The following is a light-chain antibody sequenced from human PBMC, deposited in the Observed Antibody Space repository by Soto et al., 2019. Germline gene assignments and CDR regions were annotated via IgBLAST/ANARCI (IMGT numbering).Light chain of an antibody. CDR2: TIS. V-gene: IGKV3-15*01. J-gene: IGKJ1*01. Sequence: EVVMTQSPAPLSVSPGERATLSCRASETVNSNLAWYQQKPGQAPRLLIYTISIRATGIPARFSGSGSGTDFTLTISSLQSEDFGVYYCQQYNKWWTFGQGTKVDI. CDR3: QQYNKWWT. CDR1: ETVNSN.